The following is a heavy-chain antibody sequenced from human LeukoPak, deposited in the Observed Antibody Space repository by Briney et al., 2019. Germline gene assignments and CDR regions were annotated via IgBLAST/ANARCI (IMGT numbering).Heavy chain of an antibody. CDR3: ARVSRAAAGFDY. V-gene: IGHV3-21*01. Sequence: GGSLRLSCAASGFTVSSNYMNWVRQAPGKGLEWVSSISSSSSYIYYADSVKGRFTISRDNAKNSLYLQMNSLRAEDTAVYYCARVSRAAAGFDYWGQGTLVTVSS. D-gene: IGHD6-13*01. CDR2: ISSSSSYI. CDR1: GFTVSSNY. J-gene: IGHJ4*02.